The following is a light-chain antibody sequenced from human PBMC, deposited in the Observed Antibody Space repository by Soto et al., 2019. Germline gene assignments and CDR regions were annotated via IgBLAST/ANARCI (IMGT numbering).Light chain of an antibody. V-gene: IGKV1-8*01. CDR2: AAS. Sequence: AIRMTQSPSSFSASTGDRVTITCRASQGISSYLASYQQKPGKAPKLLIYAASTLQSGVPSRFSGSGSGTDFTLTISCLQSEDFATYYCQQYYSYRVTFGQGTKVEIK. CDR3: QQYYSYRVT. CDR1: QGISSY. J-gene: IGKJ1*01.